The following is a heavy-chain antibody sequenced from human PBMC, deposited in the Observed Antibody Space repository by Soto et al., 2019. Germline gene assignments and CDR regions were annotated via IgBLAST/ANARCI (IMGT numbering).Heavy chain of an antibody. CDR1: GGSIRSSTYY. CDR3: ARDIRYNHGPWFAP. J-gene: IGHJ5*02. Sequence: LSLTCTVSGGSIRSSTYYWTWIRQHPGKGLEWIGYISSSGSTHYNPSLKSRVTMSVDTSKNQFSLNLSSVTVADTAVYLCARDIRYNHGPWFAPWGQGTLVTVSS. D-gene: IGHD1-20*01. V-gene: IGHV4-31*03. CDR2: ISSSGST.